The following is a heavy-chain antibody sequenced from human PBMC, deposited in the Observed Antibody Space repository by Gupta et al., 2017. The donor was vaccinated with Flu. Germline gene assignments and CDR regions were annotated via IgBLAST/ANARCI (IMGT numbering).Heavy chain of an antibody. Sequence: EVQLLESGGGLVQPGGSLRLSCAASGFTFSSYWMSWMRQAPGKGLEWVANIKQDGSEKYYVDSVKGRFTSSRDNAKNSLYLQMNSLRAEDTAVYYCARACSGGSYCGYYGMDVWGQGTTVTVSS. CDR2: IKQDGSEK. CDR1: GFTFSSYW. V-gene: IGHV3-7*01. J-gene: IGHJ6*02. CDR3: ARACSGGSYCGYYGMDV. D-gene: IGHD2-15*01.